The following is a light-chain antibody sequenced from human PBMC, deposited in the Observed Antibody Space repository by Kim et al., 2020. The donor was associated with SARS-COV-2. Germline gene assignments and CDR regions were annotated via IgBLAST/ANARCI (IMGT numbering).Light chain of an antibody. J-gene: IGKJ1*01. CDR1: QEINNY. CDR2: AAS. Sequence: DIQMTQSPSFLSASVGDRVTITCRASQEINNYLAWYQQKPGEAPLLLIYAASTLESGVPSRFRGSGSRTDFNFTISSLQPEDAATYYCQKCDSAPRTFGRRTKVGIK. V-gene: IGKV1-27*01. CDR3: QKCDSAPRT.